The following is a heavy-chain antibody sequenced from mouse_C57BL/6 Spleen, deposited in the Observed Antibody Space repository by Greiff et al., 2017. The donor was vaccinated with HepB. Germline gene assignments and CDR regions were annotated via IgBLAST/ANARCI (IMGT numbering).Heavy chain of an antibody. CDR2: IYPRSGNT. D-gene: IGHD1-1*01. Sequence: GYTFTSYGISWVKQRTGQGLEWIGEIYPRSGNTYYNEKFKGKATLTADKSSSTAYMELRSLTSEDSAVYFCALITTVVATEGYWGQGTTLTVAS. J-gene: IGHJ2*01. CDR1: GYTFTSYG. CDR3: ALITTVVATEGY. V-gene: IGHV1-81*01.